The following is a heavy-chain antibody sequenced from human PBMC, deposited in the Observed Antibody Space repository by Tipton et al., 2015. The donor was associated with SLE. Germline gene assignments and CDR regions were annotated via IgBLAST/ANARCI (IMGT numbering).Heavy chain of an antibody. CDR3: AKDLGTDSSSWRWYFDL. D-gene: IGHD6-13*01. Sequence: GSLRLSCAASGFTFDDYTMHWVRQAPGKGLEWVSAISGSGGSTYYADSVKGRFTISSGNSKNTLYLQMNSLRAEDTAVYYCAKDLGTDSSSWRWYFDLWGRGTLVTVSS. V-gene: IGHV3-23*01. CDR1: GFTFDDYT. J-gene: IGHJ2*01. CDR2: ISGSGGST.